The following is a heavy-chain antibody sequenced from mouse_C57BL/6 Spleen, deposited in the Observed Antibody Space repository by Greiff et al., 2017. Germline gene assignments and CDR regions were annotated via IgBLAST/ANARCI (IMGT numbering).Heavy chain of an antibody. D-gene: IGHD2-4*01. V-gene: IGHV1-7*01. Sequence: LVESGAELAKPGASVKLSCKASGYTFTSYWMHWVKQRPGQGLEWIGYINPSSGYTKYNQKFKDKATLTADKSSRTAYMQLSSLTYEDSAVYYCARSGDYDREAWYFDYWGQGTTRTVSS. CDR2: INPSSGYT. J-gene: IGHJ2*01. CDR3: ARSGDYDREAWYFDY. CDR1: GYTFTSYW.